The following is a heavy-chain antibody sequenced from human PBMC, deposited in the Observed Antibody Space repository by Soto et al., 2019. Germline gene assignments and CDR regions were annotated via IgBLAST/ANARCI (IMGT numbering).Heavy chain of an antibody. D-gene: IGHD3-9*01. CDR2: ISDSGGST. Sequence: GGSLRLSCAASGLTFSTYAMSWVRQAPGKGLEWVSSISDSGGSTDYADSVKGRFTISRDNSKNTLYLQMNSLRAEDTAVYHCAKPPLSGYYNFDYWGQGTLVTVSS. CDR1: GLTFSTYA. J-gene: IGHJ4*02. CDR3: AKPPLSGYYNFDY. V-gene: IGHV3-23*01.